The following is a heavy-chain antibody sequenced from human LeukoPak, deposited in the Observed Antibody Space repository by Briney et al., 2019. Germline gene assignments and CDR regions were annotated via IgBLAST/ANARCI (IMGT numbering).Heavy chain of an antibody. CDR1: GYTFTGHY. CDR2: INPNSGAT. J-gene: IGHJ4*02. D-gene: IGHD2-21*01. V-gene: IGHV1-2*02. Sequence: ASVKVSCKASGYTFTGHYMHWVRQAPGQGPEWMGWINPNSGATKYAQTLQGRVTMTTDPSINTAFLQLSRLQSDDTAFYYCSKTIPRDCHETNCYEENWGQGTLVTVSS. CDR3: SKTIPRDCHETNCYEEN.